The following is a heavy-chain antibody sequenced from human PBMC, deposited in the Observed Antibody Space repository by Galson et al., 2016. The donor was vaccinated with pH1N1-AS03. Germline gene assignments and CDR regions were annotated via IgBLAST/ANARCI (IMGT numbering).Heavy chain of an antibody. J-gene: IGHJ4*02. CDR1: GFTFDDYA. CDR2: INWNSGSI. V-gene: IGHV3-9*01. CDR3: AKDKWAVAGSADSYFDY. D-gene: IGHD6-19*01. Sequence: SLRLSCAASGFTFDDYAMRWVRQAPGKGLEWVSGINWNSGSIGYADSVKGRFTISRDNAKNSLYLQMNSLRAEDTALYYCAKDKWAVAGSADSYFDYWGQGTLVTVSS.